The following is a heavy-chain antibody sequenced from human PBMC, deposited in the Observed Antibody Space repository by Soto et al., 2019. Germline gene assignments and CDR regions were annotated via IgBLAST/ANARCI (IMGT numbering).Heavy chain of an antibody. CDR1: GFTFSSYG. V-gene: IGHV3-30*18. CDR2: ISYDGSNK. Sequence: QVQLVESGGGVVQPGRSLRLSCAASGFTFSSYGMHWVRQAPGKGLEWVAVISYDGSNKYYADSVKGRFTISRDNSKNTLYLQMNSLRAEDTAVYYCAKDGGELDIFPEISTTYYYNVIDVWGQGTTVTVSS. CDR3: AKDGGELDIFPEISTTYYYNVIDV. J-gene: IGHJ6*02. D-gene: IGHD3-3*02.